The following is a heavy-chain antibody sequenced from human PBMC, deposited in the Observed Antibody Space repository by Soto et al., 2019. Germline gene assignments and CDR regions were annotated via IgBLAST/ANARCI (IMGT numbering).Heavy chain of an antibody. CDR3: ARDRTYSSSWPSYDY. D-gene: IGHD6-13*01. Sequence: GASVKVSCKGAGYTFTGYYMHWVRQAPGQGLEWMGWINPNNGGTNYAQKLQGRVTMTTDTSTSTAYMELRSLRSDDTAVYYCARDRTYSSSWPSYDYWGQGTLVTVSS. V-gene: IGHV1-2*02. CDR1: GYTFTGYY. J-gene: IGHJ4*02. CDR2: INPNNGGT.